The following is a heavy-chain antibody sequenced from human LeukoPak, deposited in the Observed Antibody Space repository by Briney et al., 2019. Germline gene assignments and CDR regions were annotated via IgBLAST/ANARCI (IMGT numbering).Heavy chain of an antibody. D-gene: IGHD3-10*01. CDR3: AKDWGYASGTYYNL. Sequence: GGSLRLSCAASGFPLSSYWMHWVRQAPGKGLVWVSCVSSDGSSTNYADSVKGRFTISRDNAKNTLYLQMNSLRAEDTAIYYCAKDWGYASGTYYNLWGQGTLVTVSS. V-gene: IGHV3-74*01. CDR2: VSSDGSST. CDR1: GFPLSSYW. J-gene: IGHJ4*02.